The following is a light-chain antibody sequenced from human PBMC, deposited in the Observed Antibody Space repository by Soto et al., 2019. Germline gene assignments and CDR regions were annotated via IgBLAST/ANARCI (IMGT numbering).Light chain of an antibody. V-gene: IGLV2-14*01. J-gene: IGLJ1*01. CDR3: SSYTSSSTLYV. Sequence: QSALTQSPSASGSPGQSVTISCTGTSSDIGGYNSVSWYQQHPGKAPKVMIYEVSNRPSGVSNRFSGSKSGNTASLTISGLQAEDEADYYCSSYTSSSTLYVFGTGTKVTVL. CDR2: EVS. CDR1: SSDIGGYNS.